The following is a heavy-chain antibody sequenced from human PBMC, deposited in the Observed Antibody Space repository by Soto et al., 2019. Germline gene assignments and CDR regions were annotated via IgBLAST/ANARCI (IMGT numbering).Heavy chain of an antibody. V-gene: IGHV4-59*08. D-gene: IGHD3-3*01. Sequence: QVQLQESGPGQVKPSETLSLTCSVSGSSIGRYYWSWIRQSPGKGLGWIGDIYASGSSNYNPSLKGRVTMSIDTSKNQLSLILSSVTAADTAIYYCARQGGEWLFGVHMDVWGKGTTVTVSS. CDR1: GSSIGRYY. J-gene: IGHJ6*03. CDR3: ARQGGEWLFGVHMDV. CDR2: IYASGSS.